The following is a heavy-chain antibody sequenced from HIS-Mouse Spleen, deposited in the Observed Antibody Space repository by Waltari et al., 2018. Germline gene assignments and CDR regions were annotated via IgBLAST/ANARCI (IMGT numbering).Heavy chain of an antibody. CDR3: AREIPYSSSWYDWYFDL. D-gene: IGHD6-13*01. J-gene: IGHJ2*01. CDR2: IYYRGST. CDR1: GGSISSSSYY. Sequence: QLQLQESGPGLVKPSETLSLTCTVSGGSISSSSYYWGWILQPPGKGLEWIGSIYYRGSTYYNPSLQSRVTISVEPSKNQFSLKLRSVTAADTAVYYCAREIPYSSSWYDWYFDLWGRGTLVTVSS. V-gene: IGHV4-39*07.